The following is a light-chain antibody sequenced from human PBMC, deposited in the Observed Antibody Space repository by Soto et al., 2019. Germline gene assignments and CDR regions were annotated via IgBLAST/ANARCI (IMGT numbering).Light chain of an antibody. CDR2: DVS. V-gene: IGLV2-14*01. CDR1: SSDVGGYNY. CDR3: SSYTSSSTYVV. Sequence: QSALTQPASVSGSPGQSITISCTGTSSDVGGYNYVSWYQQHPGKAPQLMIYDVSNRPSGVSTRFSGSKSGNTASLTISGLQAEDEADYYCSSYTSSSTYVVFGGGTKLTVL. J-gene: IGLJ2*01.